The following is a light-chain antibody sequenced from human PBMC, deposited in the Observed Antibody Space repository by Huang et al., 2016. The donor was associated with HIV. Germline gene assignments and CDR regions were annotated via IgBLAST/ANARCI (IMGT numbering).Light chain of an antibody. CDR1: ENIRRY. V-gene: IGKV1-39*01. CDR3: QGSLSIPHT. J-gene: IGKJ2*01. CDR2: SAS. Sequence: DIQMTQSPSSLSASVGDRVTITCRASENIRRYLNWYQQKPGKPPKLLIHSASTLQSGVPSRFSGSGSGTDFTLTITSLQPGDFATYYCQGSLSIPHTFGQGTNLEIK.